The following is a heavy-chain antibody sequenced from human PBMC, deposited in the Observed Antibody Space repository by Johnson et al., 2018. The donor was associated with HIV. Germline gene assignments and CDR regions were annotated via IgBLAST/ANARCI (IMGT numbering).Heavy chain of an antibody. V-gene: IGHV3-23*04. Sequence: VQLVESGGGVVQPGRSLRLSCAASGFTFSSYGMHWVRQAPGKGLEWVSAISGSGGSTYYADSVKGRFTISRDNSNNILYLKMNSVRVEYTAVYYCAKVAGATAAGGGALDIWGPGTMVTVS. CDR3: AKVAGATAAGGGALDI. D-gene: IGHD6-13*01. CDR1: GFTFSSYG. J-gene: IGHJ3*02. CDR2: ISGSGGST.